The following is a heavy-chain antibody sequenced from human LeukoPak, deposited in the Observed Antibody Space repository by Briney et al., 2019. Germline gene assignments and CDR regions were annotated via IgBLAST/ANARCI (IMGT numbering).Heavy chain of an antibody. CDR1: GYTFTGYY. CDR3: TYYYDSSGYWRGY. V-gene: IGHV1-2*02. Sequence: ASVKVSCKASGYTFTGYYMHWVRQAPGQGLEWMGWINPNSGGTNYAQKFQGRVTMTRDTSISTAYMELSRLRSDDTAVYYCTYYYDSSGYWRGYWGQGTLVTFSS. CDR2: INPNSGGT. D-gene: IGHD3-22*01. J-gene: IGHJ4*02.